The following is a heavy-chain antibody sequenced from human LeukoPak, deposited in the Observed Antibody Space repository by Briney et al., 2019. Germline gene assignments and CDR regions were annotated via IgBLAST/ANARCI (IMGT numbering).Heavy chain of an antibody. Sequence: SQTLSLTCAISGDSVSRYSAVWNWIRQSPSRGLEWLGRTYYRSKWYNNYAVSVKSRITINPDTSKNQFSLQLNSVTPEDTAVYYCAMGDIPLETWGQGILVTVSS. J-gene: IGHJ4*02. CDR3: AMGDIPLET. D-gene: IGHD2-21*02. V-gene: IGHV6-1*01. CDR2: TYYRSKWYN. CDR1: GDSVSRYSAV.